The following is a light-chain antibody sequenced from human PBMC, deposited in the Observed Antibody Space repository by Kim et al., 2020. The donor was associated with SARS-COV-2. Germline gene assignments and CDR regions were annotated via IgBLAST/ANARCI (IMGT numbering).Light chain of an antibody. CDR2: GAS. V-gene: IGKV3-15*01. CDR3: QQYNNWPLT. CDR1: QSVSSV. Sequence: EVVMTQSPATLSVSPGERATLSCRASQSVSSVLAWYQKKPGQAPTLLIYGASTRASGVPARFSGSGSGTDFTLTISSLQSEDFAVYYCQQYNNWPLTFGGGTKVDIK. J-gene: IGKJ4*01.